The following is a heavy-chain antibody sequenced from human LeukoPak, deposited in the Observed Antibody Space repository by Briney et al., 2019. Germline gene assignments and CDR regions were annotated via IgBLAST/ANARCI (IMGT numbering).Heavy chain of an antibody. CDR3: ARTRPPCTSCLLLDY. D-gene: IGHD2-2*01. J-gene: IGHJ4*02. CDR1: GYTFTGFY. V-gene: IGHV1-2*02. Sequence: RWASVKVSCKTSGYTFTGFYIHWLRQAPGQGLEWMGWINPNSGGTNYAQKFQGLVTLSRDTSITTAYMEFSRVTSDDTAVYYCARTRPPCTSCLLLDYWGQGTLVTVSS. CDR2: INPNSGGT.